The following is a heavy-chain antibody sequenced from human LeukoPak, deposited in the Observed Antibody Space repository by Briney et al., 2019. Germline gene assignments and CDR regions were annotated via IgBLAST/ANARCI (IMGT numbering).Heavy chain of an antibody. Sequence: SETLSLTCAVYGGSFSGYYWSWIRQPPGKGLEWIGEINHSGSTNYNPSLKSRVTISVDTSKNQFSLKLSSVTAADTAVYYCASPYGDYVWAFDIWGQGTMVTASS. CDR3: ASPYGDYVWAFDI. J-gene: IGHJ3*02. D-gene: IGHD4-17*01. V-gene: IGHV4-34*01. CDR2: INHSGST. CDR1: GGSFSGYY.